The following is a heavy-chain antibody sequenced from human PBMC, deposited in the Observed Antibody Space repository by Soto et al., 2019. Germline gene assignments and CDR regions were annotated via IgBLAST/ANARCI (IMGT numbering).Heavy chain of an antibody. CDR1: GFTFENYA. D-gene: IGHD4-4*01. Sequence: LRLSCAASGFTFENYAMHWVRQAPGKGLEWVSGISWNSGIIGYADSVKGRFSISRDNAKNSLYLQMNSLRAEDTAFYYCAKDKLYSNYEYYFDNWGRGTQVTVSS. V-gene: IGHV3-9*01. J-gene: IGHJ4*02. CDR2: ISWNSGII. CDR3: AKDKLYSNYEYYFDN.